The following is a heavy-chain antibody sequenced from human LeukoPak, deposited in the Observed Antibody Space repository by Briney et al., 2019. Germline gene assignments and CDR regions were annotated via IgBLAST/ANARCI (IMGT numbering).Heavy chain of an antibody. D-gene: IGHD6-19*01. CDR2: ISSSSSYI. Sequence: GGSLRLSCAASGFTFSSYSMNWFRQAPGKGLEWVSSISSSSSYIYYADSVKGRFTISRDNAKNSLYLQMNSLRAEDTAVYYCARERYSSGRYFDYWGQGTLVTVSS. CDR1: GFTFSSYS. J-gene: IGHJ4*02. V-gene: IGHV3-21*01. CDR3: ARERYSSGRYFDY.